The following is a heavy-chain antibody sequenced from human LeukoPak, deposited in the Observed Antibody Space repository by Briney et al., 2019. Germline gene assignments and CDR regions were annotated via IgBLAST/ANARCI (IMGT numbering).Heavy chain of an antibody. J-gene: IGHJ5*02. CDR1: GGSISSGSYY. V-gene: IGHV4-39*07. CDR2: IYHSGTT. D-gene: IGHD6-13*01. CDR3: ARGYSSSWYFNWFDP. Sequence: SETLSLTCTVSGGSISSGSYYWGWIRQPPGKGLEWIGSIYHSGTTYYNPSLKSRVTISVDTSKNQFSLKLTSVTAADTAVYYCARGYSSSWYFNWFDPWGQGTLVTVSS.